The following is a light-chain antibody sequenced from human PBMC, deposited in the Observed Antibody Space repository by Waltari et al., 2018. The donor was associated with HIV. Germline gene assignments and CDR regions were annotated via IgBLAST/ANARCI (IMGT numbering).Light chain of an antibody. V-gene: IGKV1-NL1*01. Sequence: DIQMTQSPSSLSASVGDRVTITCRASQAISDSLAWYQQTPGKAPKLLVSAASRLESGVPSRFSGSGSGTEYTLTISSLQPEDFATYYRQQYHTVPYTFGPGAKVDI. CDR1: QAISDS. CDR2: AAS. J-gene: IGKJ3*01. CDR3: QQYHTVPYT.